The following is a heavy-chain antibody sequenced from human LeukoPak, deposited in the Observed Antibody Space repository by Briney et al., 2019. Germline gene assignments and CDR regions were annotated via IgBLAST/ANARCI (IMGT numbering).Heavy chain of an antibody. D-gene: IGHD3-10*01. J-gene: IGHJ4*02. CDR1: GGSISSSNW. V-gene: IGHV4-4*02. CDR2: IYYSGST. Sequence: SETLSLTCAVSGGSISSSNWWSWVRQPPGKGLEWIGSIYYSGSTYYNPSLKSRVTISVDTSKNQFSLKLSSVTAADTAVYYCARGFGELNYWGQGTLVTVSS. CDR3: ARGFGELNY.